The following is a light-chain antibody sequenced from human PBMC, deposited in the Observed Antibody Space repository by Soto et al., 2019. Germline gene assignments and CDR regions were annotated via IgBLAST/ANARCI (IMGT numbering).Light chain of an antibody. J-gene: IGLJ1*01. CDR2: EVN. CDR1: SSDVGGYNF. V-gene: IGLV2-8*01. Sequence: QSALTQPPSASGSPGQSVTISCTGTSSDVGGYNFVSWYQQYPGKVPKLMVYEVNKRPSGVPDRFSGSKSGNTASLTVSGLQAEDESDYYCTSYAGGNNVFGTGTKVPVL. CDR3: TSYAGGNNV.